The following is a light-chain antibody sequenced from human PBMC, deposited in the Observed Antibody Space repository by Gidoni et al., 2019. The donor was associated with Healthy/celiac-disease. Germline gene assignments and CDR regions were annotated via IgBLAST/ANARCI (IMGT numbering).Light chain of an antibody. V-gene: IGKV3-11*01. CDR3: QQRSNWWT. CDR2: DAS. J-gene: IGKJ1*01. Sequence: EIVLTQSPATLSLSPGGRATLSCRASQSVSSYLAWYQQKPGQAPRLLIYDASNRATGIPARFSGSGSGTDFTLTIISLEPEDFAVYYCQQRSNWWTFGQGTKVEIK. CDR1: QSVSSY.